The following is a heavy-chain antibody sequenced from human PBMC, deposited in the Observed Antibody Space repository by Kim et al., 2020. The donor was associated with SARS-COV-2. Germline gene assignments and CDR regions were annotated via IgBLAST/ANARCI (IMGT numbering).Heavy chain of an antibody. J-gene: IGHJ6*03. V-gene: IGHV4-34*01. CDR3: ARGTRQWLVRGAYYYNMDV. D-gene: IGHD6-19*01. CDR1: GGSFSGYY. CDR2: INHSGST. Sequence: SETLSLTCAVYGGSFSGYYWSWIRQPPGKGLEWIGEINHSGSTNYNPSLKSRVTISVDTSKNQFSLKLSSVTAADTAVYYCARGTRQWLVRGAYYYNMDV.